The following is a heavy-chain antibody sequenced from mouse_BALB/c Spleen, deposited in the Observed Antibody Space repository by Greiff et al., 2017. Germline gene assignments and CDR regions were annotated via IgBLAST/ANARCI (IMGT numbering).Heavy chain of an antibody. V-gene: IGHV5-9-3*01. D-gene: IGHD2-2*01. CDR1: GFTFSSYA. CDR2: ISSGGSYT. Sequence: EVKLMESGGGLVKPGGSLKLSCAASGFTFSSYAMSWVRQSPEKRLEWVATISSGGSYTYYPDSVKGRFTISRDNAKNTLYLQMSSLRSEDTAMYYCARQDGYDFAYWGQGTLVTVSA. CDR3: ARQDGYDFAY. J-gene: IGHJ3*01.